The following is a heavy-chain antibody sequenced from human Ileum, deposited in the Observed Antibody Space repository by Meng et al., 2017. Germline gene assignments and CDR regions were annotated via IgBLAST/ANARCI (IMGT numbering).Heavy chain of an antibody. Sequence: GESLKISCAAAGFTFSRYAMHWVRQAPGKGLVWVSRISSDGTSTNYADSVKGRFTISRDNAKNMVYLQMNSLRADDTAVYYCARDWGSLSYWGQGTQVTVSS. CDR1: GFTFSRYA. J-gene: IGHJ4*02. D-gene: IGHD3-16*01. V-gene: IGHV3-74*01. CDR3: ARDWGSLSY. CDR2: ISSDGTST.